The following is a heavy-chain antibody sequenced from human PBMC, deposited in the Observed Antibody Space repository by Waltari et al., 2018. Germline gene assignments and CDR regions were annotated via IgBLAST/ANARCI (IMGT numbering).Heavy chain of an antibody. CDR2: VDPEDGET. CDR1: GYTFTDYY. V-gene: IGHV1-69-2*01. D-gene: IGHD2-15*01. CDR3: ATGDCSGGSCSVGPADY. Sequence: EVQLVPSGAEVKKPGATVTISCKVSGYTFTDYYMHWVQQAPGKGLEWMGLVDPEDGETIYAEKFQGRVTITADTSTDTAYMELSSLRSEDTAVYYCATGDCSGGSCSVGPADYWGQGTLVTVSS. J-gene: IGHJ4*02.